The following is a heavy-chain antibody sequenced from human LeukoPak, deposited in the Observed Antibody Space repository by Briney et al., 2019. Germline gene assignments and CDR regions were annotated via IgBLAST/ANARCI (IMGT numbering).Heavy chain of an antibody. CDR2: IYPRDGST. V-gene: IGHV1-46*01. CDR1: GYSFTSNY. J-gene: IGHJ4*02. CDR3: ARDQEGFDY. Sequence: ASAKVSCKASGYSFTSNYIHWVRQAPGQGLEWMGMIYPRDGSTSYAQRFQDRVTVTRDTSTSTVHMELSGLRSEDTAVYYCARDQEGFDYWGQGTQVTVSS.